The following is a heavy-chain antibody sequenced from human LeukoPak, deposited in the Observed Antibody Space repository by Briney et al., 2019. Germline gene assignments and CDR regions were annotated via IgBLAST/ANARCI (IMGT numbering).Heavy chain of an antibody. CDR1: GYTFTSYG. Sequence: ASVKVSCKASGYTFTSYGISWVRQAPGQGLEWMGWISAYNGNTNYAQKLQGRVTMTTDTSTITAYMELRSLRSDDTAVYYCARVEGPAYDFWGRGSFDYWGQGTLVTVSS. CDR2: ISAYNGNT. V-gene: IGHV1-18*01. J-gene: IGHJ4*02. D-gene: IGHD3-3*01. CDR3: ARVEGPAYDFWGRGSFDY.